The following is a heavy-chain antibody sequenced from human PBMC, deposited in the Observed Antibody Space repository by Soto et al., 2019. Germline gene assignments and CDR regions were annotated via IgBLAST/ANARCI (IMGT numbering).Heavy chain of an antibody. D-gene: IGHD6-13*01. J-gene: IGHJ4*02. CDR3: AKSSVWYPYFDS. CDR1: DFSFDDYA. V-gene: IGHV3-23*01. CDR2: ITYTGVST. Sequence: GGSLRLSCAASDFSFDDYAMSWVRQAPGKGLEWVSSITYTGVSTYYADSVKGRFTISRDNSRDTLFLQMNSLRAEDTAIYYCAKSSVWYPYFDSWGQGTLVTVSS.